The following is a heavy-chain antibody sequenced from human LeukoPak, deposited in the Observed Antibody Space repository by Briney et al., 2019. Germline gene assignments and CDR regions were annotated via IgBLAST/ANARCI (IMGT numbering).Heavy chain of an antibody. V-gene: IGHV6-1*01. CDR2: TYYRSKWYN. J-gene: IGHJ5*02. Sequence: SQTLSLTCAISGDSVSINSAAWNWIRHSPSRGLEWLGRTYYRSKWYNDYAESVKSRITLITDTSKNQFSLQLNSVTPEDTAVYYCERDTYSYDSSGPAVRLWFDPWGQGTLVTVSS. CDR1: GDSVSINSAA. D-gene: IGHD3-22*01. CDR3: ERDTYSYDSSGPAVRLWFDP.